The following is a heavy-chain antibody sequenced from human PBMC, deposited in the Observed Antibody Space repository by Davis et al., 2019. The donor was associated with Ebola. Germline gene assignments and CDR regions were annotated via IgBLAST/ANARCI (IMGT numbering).Heavy chain of an antibody. CDR3: ARAAFGYNSGWYADY. D-gene: IGHD6-19*01. CDR1: GYTFTSYY. Sequence: AASVKVSCKASGYTFTSYYMHWVRQAPGQGLEWMGWIHGGNGNRKYSQKFQGRVTITMDTSASTAYMELSSLRSEDTAVYYCARAAFGYNSGWYADYWGQGTLVTVSS. J-gene: IGHJ4*02. V-gene: IGHV1-3*01. CDR2: IHGGNGNR.